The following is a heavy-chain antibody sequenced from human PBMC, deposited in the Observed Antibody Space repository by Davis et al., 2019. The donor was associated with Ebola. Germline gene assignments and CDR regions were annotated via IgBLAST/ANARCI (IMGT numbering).Heavy chain of an antibody. J-gene: IGHJ4*02. CDR3: ARGNYDMLTGYFDY. D-gene: IGHD3-9*01. CDR2: IYYSGST. Sequence: SETLSLTCTVSGGSISSSSYYWGWIRQPPGKGLEWIGSIYYSGSTYYNPSLKSRVTISVDTSKNQFSLKLSSVTAADTAVYYCARGNYDMLTGYFDYWGQGTLVTVSS. V-gene: IGHV4-39*07. CDR1: GGSISSSSYY.